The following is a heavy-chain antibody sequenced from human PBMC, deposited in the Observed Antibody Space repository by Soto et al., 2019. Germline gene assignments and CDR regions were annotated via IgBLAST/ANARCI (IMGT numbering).Heavy chain of an antibody. CDR3: AKDLIDYSNSYFDY. V-gene: IGHV3-23*01. CDR1: GFSSSNYA. Sequence: GGSLRLSCATSGFSSSNYAMSWVRQAPGKGLEWVAAITSVGYTYYVDSLKGRFTISRDNSKNTLYLQMNSLRAEDTAVYYCAKDLIDYSNSYFDYWGQGTLVTVSS. CDR2: ITSVGYT. J-gene: IGHJ4*02. D-gene: IGHD4-4*01.